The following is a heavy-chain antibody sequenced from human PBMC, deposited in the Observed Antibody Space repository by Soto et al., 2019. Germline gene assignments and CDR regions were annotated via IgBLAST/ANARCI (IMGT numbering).Heavy chain of an antibody. J-gene: IGHJ4*02. CDR2: IYYTGST. CDR1: GDSISTDNYY. CDR3: AKTTAYDYIWGSYRYTHFDH. D-gene: IGHD3-16*02. Sequence: SETLSLTCTVSGDSISTDNYYWGWIRQPPGKGLEWIASIYYTGSTYYNPSLKSRVTISVDTPKNQFSLKVDSVTAADTAVYFCAKTTAYDYIWGSYRYTHFDHWGQRTLVTVSS. V-gene: IGHV4-39*01.